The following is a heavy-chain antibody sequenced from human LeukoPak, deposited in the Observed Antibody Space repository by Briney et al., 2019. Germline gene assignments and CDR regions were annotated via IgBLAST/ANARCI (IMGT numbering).Heavy chain of an antibody. CDR2: ISPNSGGT. J-gene: IGHJ4*02. Sequence: GSVEVSCKASGYTFMGYDMHCVRPAPGQGLEWMGWISPNSGGTNYAQNFQGRVTMTRDTSISTAYMELSRLRSDDTAVYYCARGSVATISGYWGQRTVVTVSS. CDR1: GYTFMGYD. CDR3: ARGSVATISGY. V-gene: IGHV1-2*02. D-gene: IGHD5-12*01.